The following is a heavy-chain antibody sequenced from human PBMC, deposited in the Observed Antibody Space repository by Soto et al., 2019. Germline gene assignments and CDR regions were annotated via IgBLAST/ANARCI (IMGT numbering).Heavy chain of an antibody. V-gene: IGHV1-2*04. CDR3: ARGGGACSTPLAPCGPGDMDV. J-gene: IGHJ6*02. Sequence: ASVKVSCKASGYTFTGYYMHWVRQAPGQGLEWMGWINPNSGGTNYAQKFQGWVTMTRDTSISTAYMELSRLRSDDTDVYYCARGGGACSTPLAPCGPGDMDVWGQGTTVTVSS. D-gene: IGHD2-15*01. CDR1: GYTFTGYY. CDR2: INPNSGGT.